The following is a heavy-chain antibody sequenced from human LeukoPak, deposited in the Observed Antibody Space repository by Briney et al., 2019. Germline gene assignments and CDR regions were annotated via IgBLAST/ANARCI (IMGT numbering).Heavy chain of an antibody. V-gene: IGHV3-7*01. D-gene: IGHD3-10*01. CDR1: GFTFTNYW. CDR2: IKADGTEK. J-gene: IGHJ4*02. Sequence: GGSLRLSCAASGFTFTNYWMSWVRQAPGKGLEWVANIKADGTEKFYVDSVRGRFTISRDNAKNSLYLQMNSLRVEDTAVYYCARESSVVRGVITDFDYWGQGTLVTVSS. CDR3: ARESSVVRGVITDFDY.